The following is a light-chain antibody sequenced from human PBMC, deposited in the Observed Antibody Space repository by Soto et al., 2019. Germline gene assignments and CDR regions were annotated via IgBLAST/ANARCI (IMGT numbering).Light chain of an antibody. CDR2: DAS. V-gene: IGKV1-5*01. J-gene: IGKJ1*01. CDR1: QSISSF. Sequence: GERVTITCRASQSISSFLNWYQQKPGKAPKLLIYDASSLESGVPSSFSGSGSGTEFTLTISSLQPDDFATYYCQQYNSYSLTFGQGTKVDIK. CDR3: QQYNSYSLT.